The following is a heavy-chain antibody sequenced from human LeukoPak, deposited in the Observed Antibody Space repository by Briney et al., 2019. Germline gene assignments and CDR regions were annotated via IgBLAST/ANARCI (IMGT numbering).Heavy chain of an antibody. V-gene: IGHV1-69*04. CDR3: ARISPYGSDAFDI. CDR2: IIPILGIA. Sequence: GASVKVSCKASGGTFSSYAISWVRQAPGQGLGWMGRIIPILGIANYAQKFQGRVTITADKSTSTAYMELSSLRSEDTAVYYCARISPYGSDAFDIWGQGTMVTVSS. D-gene: IGHD4-17*01. J-gene: IGHJ3*02. CDR1: GGTFSSYA.